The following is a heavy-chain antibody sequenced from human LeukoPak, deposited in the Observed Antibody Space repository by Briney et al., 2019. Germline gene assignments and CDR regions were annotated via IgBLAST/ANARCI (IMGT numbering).Heavy chain of an antibody. CDR2: FYSGGST. Sequence: GGSLILSCVASGFTVSSSYISWVRQAPGKGLEWVSVFYSGGSTYYADSVKGRFTISRDNSKNTVHLQMNSLRGEDTAVYYCARATVGSTNYAFDIWGQGTMVTVAS. CDR1: GFTVSSSY. V-gene: IGHV3-53*01. J-gene: IGHJ3*02. D-gene: IGHD1-26*01. CDR3: ARATVGSTNYAFDI.